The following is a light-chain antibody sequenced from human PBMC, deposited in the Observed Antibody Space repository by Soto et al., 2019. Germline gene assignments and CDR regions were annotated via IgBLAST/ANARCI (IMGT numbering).Light chain of an antibody. V-gene: IGKV3-20*01. CDR3: QQYGSSWT. J-gene: IGKJ1*01. CDR1: QSVTSSY. CDR2: GAS. Sequence: EIVLTQSPGTLSLSPGERATLSYRASQSVTSSYLAWYQQRPGQAPRLLIYGASSRATGVPDRFSGSGSGTDFTLTISRLEPEDFGMYYCQQYGSSWTFGQGTKVEFK.